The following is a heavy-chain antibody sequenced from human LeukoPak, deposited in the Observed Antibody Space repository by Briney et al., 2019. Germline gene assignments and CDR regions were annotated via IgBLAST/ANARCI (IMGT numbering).Heavy chain of an antibody. J-gene: IGHJ6*02. CDR1: GFTFSSYA. D-gene: IGHD2-2*01. CDR3: ARDVDIVVVPAAAYYYYGMDV. V-gene: IGHV3-30-3*01. CDR2: ISYDGSNK. Sequence: GRSLRLSCAASGFTFSSYAMHWVRQAPGKGLEWVAVISYDGSNKYYADSVKGRFTIPRDNSKNTLYLQMNSLRAEDTAVYYCARDVDIVVVPAAAYYYYGMDVWGQGTTVTVSS.